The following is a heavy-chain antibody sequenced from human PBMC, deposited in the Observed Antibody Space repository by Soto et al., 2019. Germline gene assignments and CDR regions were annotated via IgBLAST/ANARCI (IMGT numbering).Heavy chain of an antibody. V-gene: IGHV3-23*01. J-gene: IGHJ4*02. Sequence: DVQLLESGGGLVQPGGSLRLSCAASGFTFNNYAMNWVRQAPGTGLEWVSTISVNGGATYYAGSVKGRFTISRDNSKKTLYMQMNSLRAEDTALYYCAKGQLITNSPYDFDYWGQGTLVTVSS. D-gene: IGHD1-1*01. CDR1: GFTFNNYA. CDR2: ISVNGGAT. CDR3: AKGQLITNSPYDFDY.